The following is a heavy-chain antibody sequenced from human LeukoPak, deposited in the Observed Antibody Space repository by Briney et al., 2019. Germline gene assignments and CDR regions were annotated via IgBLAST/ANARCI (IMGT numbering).Heavy chain of an antibody. J-gene: IGHJ1*01. CDR3: ARSGGEMATTEYFQH. CDR1: GGTFRNYA. Sequence: SVKVSCKASGGTFRNYAISWVRQAPGQGLEWMGRIIPILGIANYAQKFQGRVTITADKSTSTVYMELSSLRSEDTAVYYCARSGGEMATTEYFQHWGQGTLVTVSS. CDR2: IIPILGIA. D-gene: IGHD5-24*01. V-gene: IGHV1-69*04.